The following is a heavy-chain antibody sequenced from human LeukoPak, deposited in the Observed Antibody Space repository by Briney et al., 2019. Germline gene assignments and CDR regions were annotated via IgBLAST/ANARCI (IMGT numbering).Heavy chain of an antibody. J-gene: IGHJ4*02. D-gene: IGHD2-2*02. Sequence: SLEVSCKASGGTFSSYAISWVRQAPGQGLEWMGGIIPIFGTANYAQKFQGRVTITTDESTSTAYMELSSLRSEDTAVYYCARVISYCSSTSCYRGAFDYWGQGTLVTVSS. CDR3: ARVISYCSSTSCYRGAFDY. CDR1: GGTFSSYA. CDR2: IIPIFGTA. V-gene: IGHV1-69*05.